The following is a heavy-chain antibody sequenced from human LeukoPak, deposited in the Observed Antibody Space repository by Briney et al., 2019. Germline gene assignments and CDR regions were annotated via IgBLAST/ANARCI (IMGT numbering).Heavy chain of an antibody. CDR3: AXXXXXXWLVEGNWFDP. D-gene: IGHD6-6*01. CDR1: GYTFTSYD. J-gene: IGHJ5*02. Sequence: ASVKVSCKASGYTFTSYDINWVRQAAGQGLEWMGWMNPNSGNTGYAQKFQGRVTMTRNTSISTAYMELSSLRSEDTAVYYCAXXXXXXWLVEGNWFDPWGQGTLVTVSS. CDR2: MNPNSGNT. V-gene: IGHV1-8*01.